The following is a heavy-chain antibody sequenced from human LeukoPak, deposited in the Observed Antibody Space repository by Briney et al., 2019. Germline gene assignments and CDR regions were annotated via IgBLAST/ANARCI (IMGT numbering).Heavy chain of an antibody. Sequence: PGGSLRLSCAASGFTFSSYGMHWVRQAPGKGLEWVAVIWYDGSNKYYADSVKGRFTISRDNSKNTLYLQMNSLRAEDTAVYYCARDRDYDFWSGYYSNYYYGMDVWAKGPRSPSP. D-gene: IGHD3-3*01. V-gene: IGHV3-33*01. CDR2: IWYDGSNK. CDR1: GFTFSSYG. CDR3: ARDRDYDFWSGYYSNYYYGMDV. J-gene: IGHJ6*02.